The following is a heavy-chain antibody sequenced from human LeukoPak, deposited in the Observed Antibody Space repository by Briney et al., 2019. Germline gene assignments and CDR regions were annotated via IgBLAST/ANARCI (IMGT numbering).Heavy chain of an antibody. J-gene: IGHJ4*02. D-gene: IGHD3-22*01. CDR2: IWYDGSNK. Sequence: PGRSPRLSCAASGFTFSSYGMHWVRQAPGKGLEWVAVIWYDGSNKYYADSVKGRFTISRDNSKNTLYLQMNSLRAEDTAVYYCAKDSSGYYLDYWGQGTLVTVSS. V-gene: IGHV3-33*06. CDR3: AKDSSGYYLDY. CDR1: GFTFSSYG.